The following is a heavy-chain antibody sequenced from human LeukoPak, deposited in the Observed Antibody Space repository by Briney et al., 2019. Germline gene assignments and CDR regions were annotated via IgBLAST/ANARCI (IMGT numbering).Heavy chain of an antibody. CDR1: GYTFTSYD. Sequence: ASVKVSCKASGYTFTSYDINWVRQATGQGLEWMGWMNPNSGNTGYAQKFQGRVTMTRNTSISTAYMEPSSLRSEDTAVYYCARDVRDYSSSYDYWGQGTLVTVSS. CDR3: ARDVRDYSSSYDY. CDR2: MNPNSGNT. J-gene: IGHJ4*02. V-gene: IGHV1-8*01. D-gene: IGHD6-6*01.